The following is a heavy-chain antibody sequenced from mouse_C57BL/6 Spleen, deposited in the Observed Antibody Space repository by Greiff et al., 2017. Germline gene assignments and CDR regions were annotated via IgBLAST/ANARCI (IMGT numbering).Heavy chain of an antibody. CDR3: ARVITTGSFDY. Sequence: EVMLVESGGGLVKPGGSLKLSCAASGFTFSSYTMSWVRQTPEKRLEWVATISGGGGNTYYPDSVKGRFTISRDNAKNTLYLQMSSLRSEDTALYYCARVITTGSFDYWGQGTTLTVSS. CDR2: ISGGGGNT. V-gene: IGHV5-9*01. J-gene: IGHJ2*01. D-gene: IGHD1-1*01. CDR1: GFTFSSYT.